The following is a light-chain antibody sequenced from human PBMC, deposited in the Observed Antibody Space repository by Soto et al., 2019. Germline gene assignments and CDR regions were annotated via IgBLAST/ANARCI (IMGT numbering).Light chain of an antibody. V-gene: IGKV3-20*01. CDR3: QQYGSSPQT. J-gene: IGKJ1*01. Sequence: EIVLTQSPGTLSLSPGERATLSCRASQSVSSSYLAWYQQKPGQAPRLLIYGASSRATGIPDRFSGSGSGTDCTLTISRLESEAFAVYYCQQYGSSPQTFGQGTKVEIK. CDR2: GAS. CDR1: QSVSSSY.